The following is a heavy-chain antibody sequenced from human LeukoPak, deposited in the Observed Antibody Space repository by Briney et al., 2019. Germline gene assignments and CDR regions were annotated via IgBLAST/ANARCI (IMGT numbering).Heavy chain of an antibody. CDR2: ISYDGSNK. Sequence: GGSLRLSCAASGFTFSSYGVHWVRQAPGKGLEWVAVISYDGSNKYYADSVKGRFTISRDNSKNTLYLQMNGLRAEDTAVYYCAKGIRGYYDSSGQPWGQGTLVTVSS. CDR3: AKGIRGYYDSSGQP. CDR1: GFTFSSYG. V-gene: IGHV3-30*18. D-gene: IGHD3-22*01. J-gene: IGHJ4*02.